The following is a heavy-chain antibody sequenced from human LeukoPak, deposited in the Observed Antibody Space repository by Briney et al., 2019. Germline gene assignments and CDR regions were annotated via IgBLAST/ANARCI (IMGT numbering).Heavy chain of an antibody. J-gene: IGHJ3*02. CDR1: GFTFDDYG. Sequence: PGGSLRLSCAASGFTFDDYGMSWVRQAPGKGLEWVSGINWNGGSTGYADSVKGRFTISRDNAKNSLYLQMNSLRAEDTALYYCARLGAYYYDSSDQGGDAFGIWGQGTMVTVSS. CDR3: ARLGAYYYDSSDQGGDAFGI. D-gene: IGHD3-22*01. V-gene: IGHV3-20*04. CDR2: INWNGGST.